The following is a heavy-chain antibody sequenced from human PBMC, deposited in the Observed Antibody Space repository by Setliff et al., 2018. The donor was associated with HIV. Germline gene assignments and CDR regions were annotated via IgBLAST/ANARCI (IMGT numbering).Heavy chain of an antibody. Sequence: SETLSLTCAVSGYSISSGYFWGWIRQPPGKGLEWIGSLYHSGTNFYNPSLKSRVTISLDTSTNRFSLKLNSVTAADTAIYYCARQVVSQYSYWASYFDSWGQGALVTVSS. V-gene: IGHV4-38-2*01. CDR2: LYHSGTN. CDR1: GYSISSGYF. CDR3: ARQVVSQYSYWASYFDS. D-gene: IGHD5-18*01. J-gene: IGHJ4*02.